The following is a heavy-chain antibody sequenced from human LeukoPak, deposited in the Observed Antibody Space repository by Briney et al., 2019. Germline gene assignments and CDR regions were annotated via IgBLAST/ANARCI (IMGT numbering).Heavy chain of an antibody. J-gene: IGHJ4*02. CDR2: IYYSGST. CDR3: ARDDPRGYFDY. V-gene: IGHV4-61*01. CDR1: GGSISSSSYY. Sequence: SETLSLTCTVSGGSISSSSYYWGWIRQPPGKGLEWIGYIYYSGSTNYNPSLKSRVTISVDTSKNQFSLKLSSVTAADTAVYYCARDDPRGYFDYWGQGTLVTVSS.